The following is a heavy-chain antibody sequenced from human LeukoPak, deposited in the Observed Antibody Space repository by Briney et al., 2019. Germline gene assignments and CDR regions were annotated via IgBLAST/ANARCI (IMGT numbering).Heavy chain of an antibody. CDR2: SKSKTDGGTT. CDR3: ATDGYCSGGSCYSYDN. V-gene: IGHV3-15*01. CDR1: EFTLSNAW. Sequence: GGSLRLSCAASEFTLSNAWMSWVRQAPGKRLEWLGRSKSKTDGGTTDYGAPVKGRFSISRDDSKSTLYLQMNSLKTEDTAVYYCATDGYCSGGSCYSYDNWGQGTLVTVSS. D-gene: IGHD2-15*01. J-gene: IGHJ4*02.